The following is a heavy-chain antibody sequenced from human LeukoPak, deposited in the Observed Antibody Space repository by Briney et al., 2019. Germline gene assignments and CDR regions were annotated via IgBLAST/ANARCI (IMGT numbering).Heavy chain of an antibody. V-gene: IGHV3-23*01. D-gene: IGHD6-13*01. CDR1: GFTFSTYA. Sequence: GGSLRLSCTASGFTFSTYAMTWVRQAPGKGLEWVSTITNTGSNTYYADSVKGRFTISRDNSKNTLYLQINSLRVEDTAIYYCAKAPMEDSWYIHFDFWGQGTLVTVSS. CDR3: AKAPMEDSWYIHFDF. J-gene: IGHJ4*02. CDR2: ITNTGSNT.